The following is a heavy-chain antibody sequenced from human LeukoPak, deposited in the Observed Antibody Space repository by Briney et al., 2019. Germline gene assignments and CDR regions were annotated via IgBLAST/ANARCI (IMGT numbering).Heavy chain of an antibody. CDR1: GASIRSSTCY. CDR2: VNYNGNT. CDR3: ARRGGDDYNRRFDS. V-gene: IGHV4-39*01. D-gene: IGHD5-24*01. Sequence: SETLSLTCTVSGASIRSSTCYWGWIRQPPGKGLEWIGHVNYNGNTYYNPSLKSRVTISVDTSKNQFSLKLTSVTAADTAVYYCARRGGDDYNRRFDSWGQGTLVTVSS. J-gene: IGHJ4*02.